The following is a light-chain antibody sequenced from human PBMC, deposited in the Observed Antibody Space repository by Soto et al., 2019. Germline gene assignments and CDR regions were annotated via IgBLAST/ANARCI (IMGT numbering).Light chain of an antibody. J-gene: IGLJ2*01. CDR3: SSYTSTTLV. CDR2: EVS. Sequence: QSALTQPASVSGSPGQSITISCTGTSSDVGGYDFVSWYQHHPGKVPKLMIFEVSKRPSGVSNRFSGSKSGNTASLTISRLQAEDEADYYCSSYTSTTLVFGGGTKLTVL. V-gene: IGLV2-14*01. CDR1: SSDVGGYDF.